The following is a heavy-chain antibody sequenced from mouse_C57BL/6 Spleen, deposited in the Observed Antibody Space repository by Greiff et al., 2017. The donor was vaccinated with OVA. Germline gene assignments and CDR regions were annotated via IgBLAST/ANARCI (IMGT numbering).Heavy chain of an antibody. V-gene: IGHV2-2*01. J-gene: IGHJ3*01. Sequence: QVQLKESGPGLVQPSQSLSITCTVSGFSLTSYGVHWVRQSPGKGLEWLGVIWSGGSTDYNAAFISRLSISKDNSKSQVFFKMNSLQADDTAINYCARRGDYGMRFAYWGQGTLVTVSA. CDR3: ARRGDYGMRFAY. CDR1: GFSLTSYG. CDR2: IWSGGST. D-gene: IGHD1-1*01.